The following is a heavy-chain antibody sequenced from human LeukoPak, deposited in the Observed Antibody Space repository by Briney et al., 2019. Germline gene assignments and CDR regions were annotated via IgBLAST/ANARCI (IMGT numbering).Heavy chain of an antibody. CDR3: ARLRLGPSGLAPLDS. Sequence: PGESLKISCKGSGFIFANYWIGWVRQMPGKGLEWMGIVYNGDSDPRYSPSFQGQVTISADRASSTAYLQWSSLQASDSAMYYCARLRLGPSGLAPLDSWGQGTQVTVSS. CDR2: VYNGDSDP. V-gene: IGHV5-51*01. CDR1: GFIFANYW. J-gene: IGHJ4*02. D-gene: IGHD5-12*01.